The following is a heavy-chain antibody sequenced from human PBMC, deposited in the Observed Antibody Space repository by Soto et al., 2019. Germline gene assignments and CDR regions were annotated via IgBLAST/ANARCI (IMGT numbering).Heavy chain of an antibody. CDR1: GGSFSGYY. Sequence: SETLSLTCAVYGGSFSGYYWSWIRQPPGKGLEWIGEINHSGSTNYNPSLKSRVTISVDTSKNQFFLKLSSVTAADTAVYYCARAVSVGAKSDYWGQGTLVTV. V-gene: IGHV4-34*01. CDR3: ARAVSVGAKSDY. J-gene: IGHJ4*02. D-gene: IGHD1-26*01. CDR2: INHSGST.